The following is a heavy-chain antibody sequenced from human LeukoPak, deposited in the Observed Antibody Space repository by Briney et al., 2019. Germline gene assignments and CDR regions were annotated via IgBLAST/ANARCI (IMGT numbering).Heavy chain of an antibody. D-gene: IGHD4-17*01. J-gene: IGHJ4*02. Sequence: GESLKISCKGSGYILTNNWIGWVRQVPGKGLEWMGLIYPGNSDTKYSPSFQGQVTFSVDKSISTAYLHWSSLKASDTAMYYCARGSMGGPLGTVTMFDYWGQGTLVTVSS. CDR1: GYILTNNW. CDR3: ARGSMGGPLGTVTMFDY. CDR2: IYPGNSDT. V-gene: IGHV5-51*01.